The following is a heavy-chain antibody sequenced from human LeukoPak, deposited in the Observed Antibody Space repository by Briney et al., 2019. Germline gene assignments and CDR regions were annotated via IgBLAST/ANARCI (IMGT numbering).Heavy chain of an antibody. V-gene: IGHV1-69*04. Sequence: EASVKVSCKASGYTFTSYAISWVRQAPGQGLEWMGRIIPILGIANYAQKFQGRVTITADKSTSTAYMELSSLRSEDTAVYYCASLNCSGGSCYSGLWFYYYGMDVWGQGTTVTVSS. CDR3: ASLNCSGGSCYSGLWFYYYGMDV. CDR2: IIPILGIA. J-gene: IGHJ6*02. CDR1: GYTFTSYA. D-gene: IGHD2-15*01.